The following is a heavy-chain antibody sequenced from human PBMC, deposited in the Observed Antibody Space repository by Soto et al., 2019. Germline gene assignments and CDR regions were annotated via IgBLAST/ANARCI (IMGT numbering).Heavy chain of an antibody. Sequence: GTLSLTCAVYGGSFSGYYWSWIRQPPGKGLEWIGEINHSGSTNYNPSLKSRVTISVDTSKNQFSLKLSSVTAADTAVYYCARGFSGTGTTSTWFYPRGQ. V-gene: IGHV4-34*01. D-gene: IGHD1-1*01. CDR3: ARGFSGTGTTSTWFYP. J-gene: IGHJ5*02. CDR1: GGSFSGYY. CDR2: INHSGST.